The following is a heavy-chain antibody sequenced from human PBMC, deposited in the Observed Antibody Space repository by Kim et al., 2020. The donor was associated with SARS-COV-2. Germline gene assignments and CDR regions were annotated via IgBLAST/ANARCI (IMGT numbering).Heavy chain of an antibody. CDR2: ISNSGDTT. CDR3: AKDQTRTWYNNFAS. D-gene: IGHD1-1*01. Sequence: GGSLRLSCAASGFTFTTYTMSWVRQAPGKGLEWVSGISNSGDTTHYADSVKGRFTISRDNSKNILYLQMNSLRVEDTAVYYCAKDQTRTWYNNFASWGQGTLVTVSS. V-gene: IGHV3-23*01. CDR1: GFTFTTYT. J-gene: IGHJ4*02.